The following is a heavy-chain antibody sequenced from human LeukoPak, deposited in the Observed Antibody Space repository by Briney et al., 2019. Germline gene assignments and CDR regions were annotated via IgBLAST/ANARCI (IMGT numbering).Heavy chain of an antibody. Sequence: GASVKVSCKASGGTFSSYAISWVRQAPGQGLEWMGGIIPIFGTANYAQKFQGRVTITADESTSTAYMELSSLRSEDTAVYYCATRRTSGSYVHYYYGMDVWGQGTTVTVSS. J-gene: IGHJ6*02. CDR1: GGTFSSYA. D-gene: IGHD1-26*01. CDR2: IIPIFGTA. CDR3: ATRRTSGSYVHYYYGMDV. V-gene: IGHV1-69*13.